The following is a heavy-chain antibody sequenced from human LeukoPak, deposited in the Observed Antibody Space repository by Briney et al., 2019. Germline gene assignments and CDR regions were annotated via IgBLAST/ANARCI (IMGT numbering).Heavy chain of an antibody. CDR1: GFTFSTYS. CDR2: ISRSSSTI. Sequence: GGSLRLSCAASGFTFSTYSMNWVRQAPGKGLEWISYISRSSSTIYYADSVKGRFTISRDNAKNSLYLQMDSLRVEDTAEYYCARDPYSGNYGAYYYYYMDVWGKGTTVTVSS. CDR3: ARDPYSGNYGAYYYYYMDV. V-gene: IGHV3-48*01. D-gene: IGHD1-26*01. J-gene: IGHJ6*03.